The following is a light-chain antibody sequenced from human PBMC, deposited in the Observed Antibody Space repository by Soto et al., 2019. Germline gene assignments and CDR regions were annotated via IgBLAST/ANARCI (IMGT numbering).Light chain of an antibody. CDR1: QSIRSH. V-gene: IGKV1-39*01. J-gene: IGKJ3*01. CDR2: GAS. Sequence: DIQMTQSPSSLSASVGDRVSITCRASQSIRSHLNWFQHKPGKAPKVLIYGASSLQGGVPSRFSGSGSGTDFTLTIKSLQPEDFATYYCLQSFSSPFTFGPGTKVDVK. CDR3: LQSFSSPFT.